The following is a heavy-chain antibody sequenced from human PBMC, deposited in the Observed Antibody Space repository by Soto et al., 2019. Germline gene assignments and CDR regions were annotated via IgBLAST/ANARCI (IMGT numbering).Heavy chain of an antibody. CDR2: IDWDDDK. CDR3: ARMGVGYDFWSGSQTYYYYGMDV. Sequence: SGPTLVNPTQTLTLTCTFSGFSLSTSGMCVSWIRQPPVNALDFLSLIDWDDDKYYSTSLKTRLTISKDTSKNQVVLTMTNMDPVDTATYYCARMGVGYDFWSGSQTYYYYGMDVWGQGTTVTVSS. CDR1: GFSLSTSGMC. D-gene: IGHD3-3*01. J-gene: IGHJ6*02. V-gene: IGHV2-70*01.